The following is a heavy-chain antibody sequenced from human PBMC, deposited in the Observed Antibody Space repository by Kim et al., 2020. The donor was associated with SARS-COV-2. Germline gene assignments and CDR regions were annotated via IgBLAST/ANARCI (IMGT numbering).Heavy chain of an antibody. CDR2: IWYDGSNK. Sequence: GGSLRLSCAASGFTFSSYAMHWVRQAPGKGLEWVAVIWYDGSNKYYADSVKGRFTISRDNSKNTLYLQMNSLRAEDTAVYYCAKVSVAYLYYYYGMDVWGQGTTVTVSS. D-gene: IGHD2-15*01. V-gene: IGHV3-33*06. CDR1: GFTFSSYA. J-gene: IGHJ6*02. CDR3: AKVSVAYLYYYYGMDV.